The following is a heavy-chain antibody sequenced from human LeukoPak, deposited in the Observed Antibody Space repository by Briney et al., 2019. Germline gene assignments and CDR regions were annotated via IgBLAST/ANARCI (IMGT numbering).Heavy chain of an antibody. D-gene: IGHD3-22*01. V-gene: IGHV4-39*01. Sequence: SEILSLTCTVSGGSITSRTYSWGWIRQPPGKGLECIGTIDYSGITYYNPSLKSRVTISVDTSKNQFSLKLSSVTAADTAVYYCASSVRYYDSSGQLDYWGQGTLVTVSS. CDR1: GGSITSRTYS. CDR3: ASSVRYYDSSGQLDY. J-gene: IGHJ4*02. CDR2: IDYSGIT.